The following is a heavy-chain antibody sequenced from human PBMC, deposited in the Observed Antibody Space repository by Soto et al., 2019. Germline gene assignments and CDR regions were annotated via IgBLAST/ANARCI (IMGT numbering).Heavy chain of an antibody. V-gene: IGHV1-18*04. CDR1: GYTFTSYG. CDR3: ASSYYYDSSGSIDAFDI. J-gene: IGHJ3*02. Sequence: ASVKVSCKAPGYTFTSYGISWVRQAPGQGLEWMGWISAYNGNTNYAQKLQGRVTMTTDTSTSTAYMELRSLRSDDTAVYYCASSYYYDSSGSIDAFDIWGQGTMVTVSS. CDR2: ISAYNGNT. D-gene: IGHD3-22*01.